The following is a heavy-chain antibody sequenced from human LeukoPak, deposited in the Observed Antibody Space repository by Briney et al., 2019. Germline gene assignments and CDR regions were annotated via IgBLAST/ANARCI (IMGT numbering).Heavy chain of an antibody. CDR1: GFTFSSYG. D-gene: IGHD6-19*01. Sequence: GRSLRLSCAASGFTFSSYGMHWVRQAPGKGLEWVSAISGSGGSTYYADSVKGRFTISRDNSKNTLYLQMNSLRAEDTAVYYCAKDHDGIAVAGTVFDYWGQGTLVTVSS. V-gene: IGHV3-23*01. CDR2: ISGSGGST. J-gene: IGHJ4*02. CDR3: AKDHDGIAVAGTVFDY.